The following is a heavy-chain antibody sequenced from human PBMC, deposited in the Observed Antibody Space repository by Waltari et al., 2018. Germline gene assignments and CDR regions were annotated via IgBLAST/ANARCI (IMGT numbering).Heavy chain of an antibody. CDR1: GGSISSYY. D-gene: IGHD2-2*01. J-gene: IGHJ4*02. V-gene: IGHV4-59*08. CDR3: ARLPAAMLGFDY. CDR2: IYYSGST. Sequence: QVQLQESGPGLVKPSETLSLTCTVSGGSISSYYCSWIRQPPGKGLEWIGYIYYSGSTNYNPSLKSRVTISVDTSKNQFSLKLSSVTAADTAVYYCARLPAAMLGFDYWGQGTLVTVSS.